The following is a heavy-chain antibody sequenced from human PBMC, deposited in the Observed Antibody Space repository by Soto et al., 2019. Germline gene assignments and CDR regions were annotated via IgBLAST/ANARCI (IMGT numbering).Heavy chain of an antibody. Sequence: ASVKVSCKASGYTFTSYAMHWVRQAPGQRLEWMGWINAGNGNTKYSQKFQGRVTITRDTSASTAYMEPSSLRSEDTAVYYCATGLRGSDQRHLNDYWGRRTLVIVSS. CDR1: GYTFTSYA. J-gene: IGHJ4*02. CDR2: INAGNGNT. V-gene: IGHV1-3*01. D-gene: IGHD6-19*01. CDR3: ATGLRGSDQRHLNDY.